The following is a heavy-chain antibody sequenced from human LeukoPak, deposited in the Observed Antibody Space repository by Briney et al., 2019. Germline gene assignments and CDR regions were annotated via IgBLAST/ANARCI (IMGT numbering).Heavy chain of an antibody. CDR3: ARDRGGDNNWFDP. CDR1: GGSISSGGYY. CDR2: IYYSGST. D-gene: IGHD3-10*01. V-gene: IGHV4-31*03. Sequence: SPSETLSLTCTVSGGSISSGGYYWSWIRQHLGKGLEWIGYIYYSGSTYYNPSLKSRVTISVDTSKNQFSLKLSSVTAADTAVYYCARDRGGDNNWFDPWGQGTLVTVSS. J-gene: IGHJ5*02.